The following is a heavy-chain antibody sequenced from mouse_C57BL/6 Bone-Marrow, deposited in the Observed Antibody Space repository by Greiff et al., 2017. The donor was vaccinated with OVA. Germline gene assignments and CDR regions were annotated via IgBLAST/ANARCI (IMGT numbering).Heavy chain of an antibody. D-gene: IGHD2-5*01. CDR1: GYSFTGYY. CDR2: INPSTGGT. V-gene: IGHV1-42*01. J-gene: IGHJ2*01. CDR3: ASSSYYSNYGHY. Sequence: EVQLKQSGPELVKPGASVKISCKASGYSFTGYYMNWVKQSPEKSLEWIGEINPSTGGTTYNQKFKAKATLTVDKSSSTAYMQLKSLTSEDSAVYYCASSSYYSNYGHYWGQGTTLTVSS.